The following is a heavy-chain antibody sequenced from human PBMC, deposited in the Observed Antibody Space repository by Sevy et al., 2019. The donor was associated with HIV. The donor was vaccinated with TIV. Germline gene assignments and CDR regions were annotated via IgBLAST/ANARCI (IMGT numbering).Heavy chain of an antibody. V-gene: IGHV3-53*01. J-gene: IGHJ4*02. Sequence: GGSLRLSCAASGFTISSNYMSWVRQAPGKGLEWVSVIYSGGSTDYADSVKGRFTISRDNSKNTLYLQMNSLRAEDTAVYYCARDQGVAGPLDYWGQGTLVTVSS. CDR1: GFTISSNY. CDR3: ARDQGVAGPLDY. CDR2: IYSGGST. D-gene: IGHD6-19*01.